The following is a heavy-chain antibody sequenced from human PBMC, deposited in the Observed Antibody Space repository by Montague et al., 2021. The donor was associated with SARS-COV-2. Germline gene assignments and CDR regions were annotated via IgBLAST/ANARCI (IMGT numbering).Heavy chain of an antibody. D-gene: IGHD3-10*01. Sequence: SETLSLTCTVSGGSISTYYWSWIRQPPGKGLEWIGFIYYSGSSNYYPSLKSGVTISVATSKNQFSLKLSSVTAAATAVYYCARADITMVRGGTGWAFDLWGQGTMVTVSS. J-gene: IGHJ3*01. CDR1: GGSISTYY. V-gene: IGHV4-59*01. CDR2: IYYSGSS. CDR3: ARADITMVRGGTGWAFDL.